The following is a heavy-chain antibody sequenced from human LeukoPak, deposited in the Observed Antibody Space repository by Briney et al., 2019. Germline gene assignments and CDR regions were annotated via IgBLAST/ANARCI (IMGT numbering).Heavy chain of an antibody. J-gene: IGHJ4*02. Sequence: PGGSLRLSCAASGFTFDDYGMSWVRQAPGKGLEWVSSISSSSSYIYYADSVKGRFTISRDNAKNSLYLQMDSLRAEDTAVYYCARGGVDTASDYWGQGTLVTVSS. CDR1: GFTFDDYG. CDR3: ARGGVDTASDY. CDR2: ISSSSSYI. D-gene: IGHD5-18*01. V-gene: IGHV3-21*01.